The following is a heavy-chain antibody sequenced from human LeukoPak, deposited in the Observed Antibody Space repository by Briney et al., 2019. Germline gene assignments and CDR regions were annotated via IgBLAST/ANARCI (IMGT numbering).Heavy chain of an antibody. J-gene: IGHJ5*02. D-gene: IGHD3-10*01. Sequence: WASVKVSCKASGYTFTGQYMHWVRQAPGQGLEWMGWINPNSGATDYAQRFQGRVALTRDTSINTVYMELSSLRYDDTAVYYCARDRRVRGTTTRWFDPWGQGTLVTVSS. CDR2: INPNSGAT. V-gene: IGHV1-2*02. CDR1: GYTFTGQY. CDR3: ARDRRVRGTTTRWFDP.